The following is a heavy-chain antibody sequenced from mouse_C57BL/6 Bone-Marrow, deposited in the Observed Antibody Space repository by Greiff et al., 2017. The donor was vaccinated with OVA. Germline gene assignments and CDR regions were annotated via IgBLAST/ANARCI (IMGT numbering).Heavy chain of an antibody. Sequence: VQGVESGAELVKPGASVKLSCKASGYTFTEYTIHWVKQRSGQGLEWIGWFYPGSGSIKYNEKFKDKATLTADKSSSTVYMELSRLTSENSAVYFCARHEGRGTGTGYFDYWGQGTTLTVSS. CDR3: ARHEGRGTGTGYFDY. V-gene: IGHV1-62-2*01. J-gene: IGHJ2*01. D-gene: IGHD4-1*01. CDR2: FYPGSGSI. CDR1: GYTFTEYT.